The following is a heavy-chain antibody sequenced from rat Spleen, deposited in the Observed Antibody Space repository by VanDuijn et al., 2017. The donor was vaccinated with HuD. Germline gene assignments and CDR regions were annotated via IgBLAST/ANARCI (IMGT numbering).Heavy chain of an antibody. V-gene: IGHV5-29*01. CDR2: FSYDGFTT. CDR1: GFTFNNYG. J-gene: IGHJ2*01. Sequence: EVQLVESGGGLVQPGRSLKLSCAASGFTFNNYGMAWVRQAPTKGLEWVATFSYDGFTTYYRDSVRGRFTISRDNAKSTLYLQMDSLRSEDTATYYCVRHWGYWGQGVMVTVSS. D-gene: IGHD4-6*01. CDR3: VRHWGY.